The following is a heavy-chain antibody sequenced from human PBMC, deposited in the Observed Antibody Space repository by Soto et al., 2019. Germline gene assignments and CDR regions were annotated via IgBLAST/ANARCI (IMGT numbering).Heavy chain of an antibody. D-gene: IGHD3-9*01. CDR2: ISGSGGST. Sequence: PGGSLSLSCPASGFTFSSYAMSWVRQTPGKGLEWVSAISGSGGSTYYADSVKGRFTISRDNSKNTLYLQMNSLRAEDTAVYYCAIEGAPYYDILTGSGRARDYWGQGTLVTVSS. J-gene: IGHJ4*02. CDR1: GFTFSSYA. V-gene: IGHV3-23*01. CDR3: AIEGAPYYDILTGSGRARDY.